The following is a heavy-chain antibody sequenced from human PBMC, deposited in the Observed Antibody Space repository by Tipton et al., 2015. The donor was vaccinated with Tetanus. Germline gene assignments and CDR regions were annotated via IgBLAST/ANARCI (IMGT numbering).Heavy chain of an antibody. D-gene: IGHD2-8*01. Sequence: LRLSCTVSGGSINNYYWSWMRQPPGKGLEWLGYIYSSGSTNYNSSLRNRITISVDTSKNEGSLKVTSVTAADTARYYCARHWGMPLGAYAFNYWGQGTLVTVSS. CDR3: ARHWGMPLGAYAFNY. J-gene: IGHJ4*02. CDR1: GGSINNYY. CDR2: IYSSGST. V-gene: IGHV4-59*08.